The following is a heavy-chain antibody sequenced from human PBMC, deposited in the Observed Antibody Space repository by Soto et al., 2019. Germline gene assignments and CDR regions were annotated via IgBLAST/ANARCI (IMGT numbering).Heavy chain of an antibody. CDR2: IFYAGAI. D-gene: IGHD5-12*01. CDR3: ARDAGYESLFYFDS. J-gene: IGHJ4*01. V-gene: IGHV4-59*01. CDR1: GGSISSDY. Sequence: QVQLQESGPGLVKPSETLSLTCIVSGGSISSDYWGWIRQPPGKGLEWIGYIFYAGAINYNPSLKSRVTISIDASEKQFSLNMTSATAADTAFYFCARDAGYESLFYFDSWGRGLQVTVSS.